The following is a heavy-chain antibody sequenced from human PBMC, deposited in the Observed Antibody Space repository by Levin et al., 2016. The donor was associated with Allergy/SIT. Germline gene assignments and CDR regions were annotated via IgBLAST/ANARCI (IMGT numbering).Heavy chain of an antibody. D-gene: IGHD6-25*01. Sequence: GGSLRLSCAASGFTFSSYSMNWVRQAPGKGLEWVSSISSSSSYIYYADSVKGRFTISRDNAKNSLYLQMNSLRAEDTAVYYCARERRDGSGADYWGQGTLVTVSS. J-gene: IGHJ4*02. CDR3: ARERRDGSGADY. CDR2: ISSSSSYI. CDR1: GFTFSSYS. V-gene: IGHV3-21*01.